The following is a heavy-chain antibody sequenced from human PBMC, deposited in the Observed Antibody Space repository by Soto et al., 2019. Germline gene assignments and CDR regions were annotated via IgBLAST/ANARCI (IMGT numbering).Heavy chain of an antibody. J-gene: IGHJ1*01. CDR1: GFTFNIYV. CDR2: ISHDGRAQ. CDR3: ATEDVSSGRAGTFKN. V-gene: IGHV3-30*03. Sequence: QVHLVESGGGVVQPGGSLRLSCAASGFTFNIYVMHWVRQAPGKGLEWVAGISHDGRAQHYRDSVEGRFTISRDNSESTLYVQMSSLRPEDTAVYYCATEDVSSGRAGTFKNWGRGPLVTV. D-gene: IGHD6-19*01.